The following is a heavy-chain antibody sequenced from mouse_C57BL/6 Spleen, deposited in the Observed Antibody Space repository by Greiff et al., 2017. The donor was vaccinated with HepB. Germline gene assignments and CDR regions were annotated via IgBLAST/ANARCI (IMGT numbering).Heavy chain of an antibody. CDR2: IDPSDSYT. CDR3: ARWYYGRGYYFDY. J-gene: IGHJ2*01. V-gene: IGHV1-69*01. Sequence: VQLQQPGAELVMPGASVKLSCKASGYTFTSYWMHWVKQRPGQGLEWIGEIDPSDSYTNYNQKFKGKSTLTVDKSSSTAYMQLSSLTSEDSAVYYCARWYYGRGYYFDYWGQGTTLTVSS. CDR1: GYTFTSYW. D-gene: IGHD1-1*01.